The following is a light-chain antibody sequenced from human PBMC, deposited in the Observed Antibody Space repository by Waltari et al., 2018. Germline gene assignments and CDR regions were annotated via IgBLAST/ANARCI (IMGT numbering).Light chain of an antibody. CDR1: QNIGHY. J-gene: IGKJ1*01. CDR3: QHHFRLPAT. V-gene: IGKV3-20*01. Sequence: IVLTQSPGTLSLSPGGRAPLSCRASQNIGHYLAWYQQKPGQAPRLLINASSTRAAGIPDRFSGSGSGADFSLTITRLEPDDFAVYYCQHHFRLPATFGQGTKV. CDR2: ASS.